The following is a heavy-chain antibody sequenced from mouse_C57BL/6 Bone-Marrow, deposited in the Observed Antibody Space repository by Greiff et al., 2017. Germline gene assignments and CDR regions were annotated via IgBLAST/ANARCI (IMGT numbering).Heavy chain of an antibody. J-gene: IGHJ4*01. CDR2: IRNKANGYTT. V-gene: IGHV7-3*01. CDR3: ASLAYYAMDY. Sequence: EVKLEESGGGLVQPGGSLSLSCAASGFTFTDYYMSWVRQPPGKALEWLGFIRNKANGYTTEYSASVKGRFTISRDNSQSILYLQMNALRAEDSATYYCASLAYYAMDYWGQGTSGTVSS. CDR1: GFTFTDYY.